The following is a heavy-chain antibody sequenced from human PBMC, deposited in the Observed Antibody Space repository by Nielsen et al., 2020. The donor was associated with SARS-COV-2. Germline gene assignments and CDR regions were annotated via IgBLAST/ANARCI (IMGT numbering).Heavy chain of an antibody. CDR2: INPNSGGT. V-gene: IGHV1-2*02. CDR1: GYTFTGYY. D-gene: IGHD2-2*02. Sequence: SVKVSCKASGYTFTGYYMHWVRQAPGQGLEWMGWINPNSGGTNYAQKFQGRVTMTRDTSISTAYMELSRLRSDDTAVYYCASGYCSSTSCYNSYYYYGMDVWGQGTTVTVSS. CDR3: ASGYCSSTSCYNSYYYYGMDV. J-gene: IGHJ6*02.